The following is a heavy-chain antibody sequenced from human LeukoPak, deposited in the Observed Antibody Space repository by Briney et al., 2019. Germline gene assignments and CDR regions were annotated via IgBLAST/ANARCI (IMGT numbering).Heavy chain of an antibody. J-gene: IGHJ3*02. D-gene: IGHD3-22*01. CDR2: INHSGST. CDR1: GGSFSGYY. V-gene: IGHV4-34*01. CDR3: ARGITYYYDSSGYYLLKTRGSDAFDI. Sequence: SETLSLTCAVYGGSFSGYYWSWIRQPPGKGLEWIGEINHSGSTNYNPSLKSRVTISVDTSKNQFSLKLSSVTAADTAVYYCARGITYYYDSSGYYLLKTRGSDAFDIWGQGTMVTVS.